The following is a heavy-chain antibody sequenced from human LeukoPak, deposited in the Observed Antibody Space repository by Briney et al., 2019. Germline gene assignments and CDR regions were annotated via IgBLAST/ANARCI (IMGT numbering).Heavy chain of an antibody. Sequence: SETLSLTCTVSGGSISSSSYYWGWIRQSPGKGLEWIGSIYYSGTTYTYYNPSLKSRVTISVDTSKNQFSLKLSSVTAADTAVYYCARDLTPHYYGSGSYFTFDYWGQGTLVTVSS. D-gene: IGHD3-10*01. CDR3: ARDLTPHYYGSGSYFTFDY. J-gene: IGHJ4*02. CDR2: IYYSGTTYT. CDR1: GGSISSSSYY. V-gene: IGHV4-39*07.